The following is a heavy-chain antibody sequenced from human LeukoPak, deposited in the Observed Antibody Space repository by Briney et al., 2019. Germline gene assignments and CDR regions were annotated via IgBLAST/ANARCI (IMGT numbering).Heavy chain of an antibody. CDR3: AELGITMIGGV. J-gene: IGHJ6*04. CDR2: ISTSSSYI. Sequence: GSLRLSCAASGFTFSNYEMNWVRQAPGKGLEWVSFISTSSSYIHNADSVKGRFTISRDNAENSLYLQMNSLRAEDTAVYYCAELGITMIGGVWGKGTTVTISS. D-gene: IGHD3-10*02. CDR1: GFTFSNYE. V-gene: IGHV3-21*01.